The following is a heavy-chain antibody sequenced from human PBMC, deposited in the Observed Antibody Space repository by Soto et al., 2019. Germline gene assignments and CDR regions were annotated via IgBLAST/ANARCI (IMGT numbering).Heavy chain of an antibody. CDR3: ARHRRGTGSGPEYFED. CDR1: GDSVSSNSAA. CDR2: TYYRSKWYN. Sequence: SQTLSLTCAISGDSVSSNSAAWNWIRQSPSRSLEWLGRTYYRSKWYNDYAVSVKSRITINPDTSKNQFSLKLSSVTAADTAMYYCARHRRGTGSGPEYFEDWGQGTLVTVSS. D-gene: IGHD3-10*01. J-gene: IGHJ1*01. V-gene: IGHV6-1*01.